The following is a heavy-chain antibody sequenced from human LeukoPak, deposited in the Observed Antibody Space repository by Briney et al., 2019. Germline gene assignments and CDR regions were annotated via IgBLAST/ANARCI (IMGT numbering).Heavy chain of an antibody. CDR1: GVTFSIYA. D-gene: IGHD3-22*01. CDR2: IIPIFGTA. J-gene: IGHJ4*02. Sequence: GASVKVSCKASGVTFSIYAISWVRQAPGQGLEWMGGIIPIFGTANYAQKFQGRVTITTDESTSTAYMELSSLRSEDTAVYYCAGGYYYDSSGYYSHLGYWGQGTLVTVSS. V-gene: IGHV1-69*05. CDR3: AGGYYYDSSGYYSHLGY.